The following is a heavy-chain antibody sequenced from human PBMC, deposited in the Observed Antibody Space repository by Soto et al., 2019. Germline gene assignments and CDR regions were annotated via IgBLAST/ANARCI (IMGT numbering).Heavy chain of an antibody. Sequence: SAKVSCKASGGSFSSYAISWVRQAPGQGLEWMGGIIPIFGTANYAQKFQGRVTITADESTSTAYMELSSLRSEDTAVYYCARVKLAVAGDPIHFYYWGQGTLLTVSS. D-gene: IGHD6-19*01. J-gene: IGHJ4*02. CDR1: GGSFSSYA. CDR2: IIPIFGTA. CDR3: ARVKLAVAGDPIHFYY. V-gene: IGHV1-69*13.